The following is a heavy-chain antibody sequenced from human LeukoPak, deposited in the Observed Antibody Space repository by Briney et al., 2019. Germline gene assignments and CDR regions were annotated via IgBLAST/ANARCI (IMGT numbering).Heavy chain of an antibody. D-gene: IGHD1-1*01. Sequence: GESLKISCKGSGYSFTTYWIGWVRQMPGKGLEWMGRIDPSDSYTNYCPSFQGHVTISVDKSINTAYLQWSSLKASDTAMYYCARHATGTTDYWGQGTLVAASS. CDR3: ARHATGTTDY. J-gene: IGHJ4*02. CDR1: GYSFTTYW. V-gene: IGHV5-10-1*01. CDR2: IDPSDSYT.